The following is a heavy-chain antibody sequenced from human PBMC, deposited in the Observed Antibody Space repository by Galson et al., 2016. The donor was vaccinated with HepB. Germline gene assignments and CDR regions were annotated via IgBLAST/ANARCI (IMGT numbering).Heavy chain of an antibody. CDR1: EFPFSTYA. D-gene: IGHD2-2*01. Sequence: SLRLSCAASEFPFSTYAMHWVRQAPDKGLEWVAVISYHGKNEYSAGTVKGRFTISRDKSKNTVHLKTNSLGIEDTGVYYCARSPSTLGSYFDFWGQGTLVTVSS. CDR3: ARSPSTLGSYFDF. CDR2: ISYHGKNE. V-gene: IGHV3-30*04. J-gene: IGHJ4*02.